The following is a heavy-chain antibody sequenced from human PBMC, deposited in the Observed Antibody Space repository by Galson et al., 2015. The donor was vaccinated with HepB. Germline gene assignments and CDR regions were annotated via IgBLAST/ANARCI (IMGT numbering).Heavy chain of an antibody. CDR2: IYPGDSDT. CDR1: GYIFTTYW. CDR3: ARRHYYSYVMDV. V-gene: IGHV5-51*01. Sequence: QSGAAVKKPGESLTISCTASGYIFTTYWIGCGRQMPGTALEWMGIIYPGDSDTRSTLSFQGQVTISANRSISTAYLQLGSLKASVTAMYYSARRHYYSYVMDVWGQGTTVTVSS. J-gene: IGHJ6*02.